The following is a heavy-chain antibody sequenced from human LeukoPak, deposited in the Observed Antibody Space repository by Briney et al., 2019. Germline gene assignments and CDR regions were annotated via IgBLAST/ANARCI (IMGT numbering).Heavy chain of an antibody. CDR2: IKHDRST. CDR3: ARQVVAVAGTGYFDY. D-gene: IGHD6-19*01. V-gene: IGHV4-34*01. J-gene: IGHJ4*02. Sequence: PSETLSLTCAVYGGSFTGYYWSWIRQPPGKGLEWIGEIKHDRSTNYNPSLKSRVTISLDTSKNQLFLNLNSVTAADTAVYFCARQVVAVAGTGYFDYWGQGTLVTVSS. CDR1: GGSFTGYY.